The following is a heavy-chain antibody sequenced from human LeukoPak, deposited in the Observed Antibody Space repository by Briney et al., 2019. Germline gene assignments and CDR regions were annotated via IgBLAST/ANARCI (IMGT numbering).Heavy chain of an antibody. CDR1: GGSISNGDHY. V-gene: IGHV4-31*03. CDR3: AGLVGRYSSGLYYYYFDY. CDR2: IYYSGST. D-gene: IGHD3-22*01. J-gene: IGHJ4*02. Sequence: SSETLSLTCTVSGGSISNGDHYWSWIRQHPGKGLEWIGHIYYSGSTYYNPSLKSRGIISVETSKNQFSLKLSSVTAADTAVYYCAGLVGRYSSGLYYYYFDYWGQGTLVTVSS.